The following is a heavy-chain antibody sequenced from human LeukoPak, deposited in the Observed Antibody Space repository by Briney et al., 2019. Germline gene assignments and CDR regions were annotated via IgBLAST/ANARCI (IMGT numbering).Heavy chain of an antibody. D-gene: IGHD6-13*01. J-gene: IGHJ5*02. CDR3: ARQDVSSSWPYNWFDP. V-gene: IGHV4-4*07. Sequence: SETLSLTCTVSGGSISSYYWSWIRQPAGKGLEWIGRIYTSGSTNYNPSLKSRVTMSVDTSKNQFSLKLSSVTAADTAVYYCARQDVSSSWPYNWFDPWGQGTLVTVSS. CDR2: IYTSGST. CDR1: GGSISSYY.